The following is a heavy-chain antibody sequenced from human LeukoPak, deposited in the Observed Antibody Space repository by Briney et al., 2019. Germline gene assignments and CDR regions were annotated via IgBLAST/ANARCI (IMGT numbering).Heavy chain of an antibody. Sequence: GGSLRLSCAASGFTFSSYGMHWVRQAPGKGLEWVAVIWYDGSNKYYADSVKGRFTISRDNSKNTLYLQMNSLRAEDTAVYYCARDVTSEDYDSSGYNRGFDYWGQEPWSPSPQ. CDR2: IWYDGSNK. J-gene: IGHJ4*01. D-gene: IGHD3-22*01. V-gene: IGHV3-33*01. CDR3: ARDVTSEDYDSSGYNRGFDY. CDR1: GFTFSSYG.